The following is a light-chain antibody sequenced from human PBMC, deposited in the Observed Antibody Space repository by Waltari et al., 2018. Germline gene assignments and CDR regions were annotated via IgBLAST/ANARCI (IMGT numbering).Light chain of an antibody. J-gene: IGKJ4*01. V-gene: IGKV1-12*01. CDR3: QQTDSFTLT. CDR1: QDVRTW. Sequence: DIQMTQSPSSVSASVGDRVSLPCRASQDVRTWLAWYQQKPGKPPNLLIYGSSTLQSGVPSRFSGSGSGTDFTLTINGLQPEDFASYFCQQTDSFTLTFGGGTKVEIK. CDR2: GSS.